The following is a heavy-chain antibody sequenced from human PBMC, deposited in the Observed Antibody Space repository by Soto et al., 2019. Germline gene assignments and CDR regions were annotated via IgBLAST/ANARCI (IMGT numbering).Heavy chain of an antibody. J-gene: IGHJ4*02. D-gene: IGHD2-15*01. CDR3: AKEALGYCSSGRCRFDY. V-gene: IGHV3-23*01. CDR1: GFTFSSYA. CDR2: ISGCGDST. Sequence: EVQLLESGGGLVQPGGSLRLSCAASGFTFSSYAMSWVRQAPGKGLEWVSTISGCGDSTYYADSVRGRFTISRDNSKNTLYLQMSGLRAEDTAVYDCAKEALGYCSSGRCRFDYWGQGTLVTVSS.